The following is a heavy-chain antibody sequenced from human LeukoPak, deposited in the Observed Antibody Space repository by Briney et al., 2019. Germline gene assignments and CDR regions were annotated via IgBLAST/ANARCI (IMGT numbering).Heavy chain of an antibody. J-gene: IGHJ3*02. D-gene: IGHD6-6*01. CDR2: ITSSRSTI. Sequence: GGSLRLSCAASGFSLNTYSMDWVRQAPGKGLEWISYITSSRSTIYYADSVKGRFTISRDNAENSLYLQMNSLRADDTAVYYCAREYSSSSGRAFDIWGQGAMVTVSS. CDR3: AREYSSSSGRAFDI. V-gene: IGHV3-48*01. CDR1: GFSLNTYS.